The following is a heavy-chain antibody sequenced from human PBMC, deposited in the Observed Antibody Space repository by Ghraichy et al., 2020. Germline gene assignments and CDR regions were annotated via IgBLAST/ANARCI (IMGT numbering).Heavy chain of an antibody. CDR3: AKEGPASAFDI. CDR2: INGDDGST. V-gene: IGHV3-43*02. Sequence: LSLTCAASGFTFDDYAMHRVRQVPGKGLEWDSVINGDDGSTYYADSVKGRFTISRDNSKNSLYLQMNSLRTDDTALYYCAKEGPASAFDIWGQGTMVTVSS. CDR1: GFTFDDYA. J-gene: IGHJ3*02.